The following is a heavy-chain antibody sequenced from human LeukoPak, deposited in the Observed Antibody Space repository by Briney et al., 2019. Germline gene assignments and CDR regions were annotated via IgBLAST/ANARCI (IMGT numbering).Heavy chain of an antibody. D-gene: IGHD2-15*01. CDR2: ISYDGSNK. J-gene: IGHJ3*02. Sequence: GRSLRLSCAASGFTFTHSALHWVRQALGKGLEWVAVISYDGSNKYYTDSVKGRFTVSTDSSKSTLYLQMNSLRPEDTAVYYCARDPRESSLYAFDIWGQGTMVTVSS. CDR1: GFTFTHSA. CDR3: ARDPRESSLYAFDI. V-gene: IGHV3-30-3*01.